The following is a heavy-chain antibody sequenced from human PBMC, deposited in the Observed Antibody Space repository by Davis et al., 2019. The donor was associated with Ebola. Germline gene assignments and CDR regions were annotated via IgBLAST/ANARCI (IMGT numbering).Heavy chain of an antibody. CDR3: AKGGGWLYYFDY. J-gene: IGHJ4*02. CDR2: ISGSGGST. V-gene: IGHV3-23*01. Sequence: GESLKISCAASGFTFSSYNMNWVRQAPGKGLEWVSGISGSGGSTYYADSVKGRFTISRDDSKNTVYLHIKNLRAEDTAVYFCAKGGGWLYYFDYWGQGTLVTVSS. D-gene: IGHD6-19*01. CDR1: GFTFSSYN.